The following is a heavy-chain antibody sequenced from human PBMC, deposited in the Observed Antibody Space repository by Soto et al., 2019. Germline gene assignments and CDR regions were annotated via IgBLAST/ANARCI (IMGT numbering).Heavy chain of an antibody. CDR3: ARQKYSSSLVFDY. CDR1: VGSVTSSW. J-gene: IGHJ4*02. D-gene: IGHD6-13*01. Sequence: GASQQSSCEGPVGSVTSSWCSRVHPKPGKGLEWMGIIYPGDSDTRYSPSFQGQVTISADRSISTAYLQWSSLKASDTAMYYCARQKYSSSLVFDYWGQGTLVTVSS. CDR2: IYPGDSDT. V-gene: IGHV5-51*07.